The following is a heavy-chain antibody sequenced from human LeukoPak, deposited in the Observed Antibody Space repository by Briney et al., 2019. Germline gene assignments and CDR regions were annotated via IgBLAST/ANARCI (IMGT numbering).Heavy chain of an antibody. J-gene: IGHJ4*02. CDR1: GGTFSSYA. Sequence: ASVKVSCKASGGTFSSYAISWVRQAPGQGLEWMGGIIPIFGTANYAQKFQGRVTITADESTSTAYMELSSLRSEDTAVYYCAREGHYYYDSSGYPGGLKGYFDYWGQGTLVTVSS. CDR3: AREGHYYYDSSGYPGGLKGYFDY. V-gene: IGHV1-69*13. CDR2: IIPIFGTA. D-gene: IGHD3-22*01.